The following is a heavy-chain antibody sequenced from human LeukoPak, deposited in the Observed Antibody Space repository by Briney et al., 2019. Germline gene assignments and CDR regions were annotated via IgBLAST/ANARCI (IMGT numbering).Heavy chain of an antibody. CDR2: ISYDGSNK. D-gene: IGHD3-3*01. J-gene: IGHJ6*03. CDR1: GFTFSSYG. V-gene: IGHV3-30*18. Sequence: GGSLRLSCAASGFTFSSYGMHWVRQAPGKGLEWVAVISYDGSNKYYADSVKGRFTISRDNSKNTLYLQMNSLRAEDTAVYYCAKDKYNFWSGSNYYYMDVWAKGPRSPSP. CDR3: AKDKYNFWSGSNYYYMDV.